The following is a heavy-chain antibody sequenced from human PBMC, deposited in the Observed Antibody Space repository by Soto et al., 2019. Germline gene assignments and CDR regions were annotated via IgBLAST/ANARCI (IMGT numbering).Heavy chain of an antibody. CDR1: GFTFSSYG. CDR3: AKGQHCSSTSCYFYYYGMDV. D-gene: IGHD2-2*01. CDR2: IWYDGSNK. J-gene: IGHJ6*02. V-gene: IGHV3-30*02. Sequence: GGSLRLSCAASGFTFSSYGMHWVRQAPGKGLEWVAVIWYDGSNKYYADSVKGRLTTSRDNSKNTLYLQMNRLRAEDTAVYYCAKGQHCSSTSCYFYYYGMDVWGQGTKVTVS.